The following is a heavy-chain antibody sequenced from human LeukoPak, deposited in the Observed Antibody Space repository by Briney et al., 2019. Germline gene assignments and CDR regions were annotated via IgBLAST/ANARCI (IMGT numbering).Heavy chain of an antibody. J-gene: IGHJ4*02. D-gene: IGHD6-13*01. V-gene: IGHV4-34*01. CDR2: INHSGST. Sequence: PSETLSLTCAVYGGSFSGNYWSWIRQPPGKGLEWIGEINHSGSTNYNPSLKSRVTVSADTSKNQFSLKLSSVTAADTAVYYCASDLGYSSSWSFDYWGQGTLVTVSS. CDR1: GGSFSGNY. CDR3: ASDLGYSSSWSFDY.